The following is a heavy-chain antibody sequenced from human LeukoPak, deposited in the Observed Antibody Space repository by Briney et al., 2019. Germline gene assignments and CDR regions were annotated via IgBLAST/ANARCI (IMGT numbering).Heavy chain of an antibody. D-gene: IGHD2-2*01. V-gene: IGHV3-48*02. CDR2: ISSGGSTT. J-gene: IGHJ4*02. Sequence: GGSLRLSCAVSGFTFSYYSMNWVRQAPGKGLEWVSYISSGGSTTYYADSVKGRFTVSRDNAKNSLYLQMNSLRDEDTAVYYCAFRPLGDCSSSTCYAFDYWGRGTLVTVSS. CDR1: GFTFSYYS. CDR3: AFRPLGDCSSSTCYAFDY.